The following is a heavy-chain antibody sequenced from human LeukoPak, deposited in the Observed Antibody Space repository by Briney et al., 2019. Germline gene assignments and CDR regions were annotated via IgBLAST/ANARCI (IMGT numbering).Heavy chain of an antibody. CDR2: VDPEDGET. J-gene: IGHJ6*02. V-gene: IGHV1-69-2*01. CDR1: GYTFTDYY. CDR3: ARVFLDYYGMDV. Sequence: ATVKISCKASGYTFTDYYMHWVQQAPGKGLEWMGRVDPEDGETIYAEKFQGRVTITADTSTDTAYMELSSLRSEDTAVYYCARVFLDYYGMDVWGQGTTVIVSS. D-gene: IGHD3-10*02.